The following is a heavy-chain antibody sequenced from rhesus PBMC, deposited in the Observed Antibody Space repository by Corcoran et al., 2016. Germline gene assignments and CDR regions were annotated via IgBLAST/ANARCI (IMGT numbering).Heavy chain of an antibody. CDR2: ISWSVSST. J-gene: IGHJ4*01. CDR1: GFTFDDYA. CDR3: AAEGDYGSSFDY. D-gene: IGHD4-29*01. Sequence: EVQLVESGGGVVQPGGSLRLSCAAAGFTFDDYAIHWVLQFPGKGLEWVSGISWSVSSTYYAASVKCQFTISRDNAKNSLYLQMGSLRAEDTALYYCAAEGDYGSSFDYWGQGVLVTVSS. V-gene: IGHV3-201*01.